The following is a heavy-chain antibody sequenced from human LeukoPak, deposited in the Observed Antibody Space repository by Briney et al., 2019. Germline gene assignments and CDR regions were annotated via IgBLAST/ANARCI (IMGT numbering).Heavy chain of an antibody. D-gene: IGHD3-3*01. V-gene: IGHV1-8*01. CDR3: AGSLRSSYYDFWSGYINWFDP. Sequence: GASVKVSCKASGYTFTSYDINWVRQATGHGLEWMGWMYPNSGNTGYAQKFQGRVTMTRNTSISTAYMELSSLRSEDTAVYYCAGSLRSSYYDFWSGYINWFDPWGQGTLVTVSS. CDR1: GYTFTSYD. CDR2: MYPNSGNT. J-gene: IGHJ5*02.